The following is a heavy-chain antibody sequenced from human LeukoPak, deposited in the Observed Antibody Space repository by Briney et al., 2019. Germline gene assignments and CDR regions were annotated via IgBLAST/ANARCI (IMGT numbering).Heavy chain of an antibody. CDR2: INPSGGST. D-gene: IGHD6-13*01. CDR1: GYTFTSYY. CDR3: ARGQLLPAAMGGAYSSSWKRLGAFDI. V-gene: IGHV1-46*01. J-gene: IGHJ3*02. Sequence: GASVKVSCKASGYTFTSYYMHWVRQAPGQGLEWMGIINPSGGSTSCAQKFQGRVTMTRDMSTSTVYMELSSLRSEDTAVYYCARGQLLPAAMGGAYSSSWKRLGAFDIWGQGTMVTVS.